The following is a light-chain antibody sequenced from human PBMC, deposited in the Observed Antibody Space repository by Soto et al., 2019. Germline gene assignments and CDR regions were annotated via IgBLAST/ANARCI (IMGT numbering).Light chain of an antibody. V-gene: IGKV3-20*01. CDR1: QSVSSSY. J-gene: IGKJ4*01. CDR3: QRYGSSPLT. Sequence: EIVLTQSPGTLSLSPGERATLSCRASQSVSSSYLAWYQQKPGQAPRLLIYAASSRATGIPDRFSGSGSETDFTLTISRLEPEDFAVYYCQRYGSSPLTFVGGTKVEIK. CDR2: AAS.